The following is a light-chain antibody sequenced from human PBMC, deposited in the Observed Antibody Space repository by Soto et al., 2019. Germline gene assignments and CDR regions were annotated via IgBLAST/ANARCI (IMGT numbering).Light chain of an antibody. J-gene: IGKJ1*01. CDR2: GAT. CDR3: QQYGSSPRT. CDR1: QSVSSNL. Sequence: EIVLTQSPGTLSLSPVERATLSCMASQSVSSNLLAWYQQKPGQAPRLLIYGATSRATGIPDRFSGSGSGTDFTLTISRLEPEDFAVYYCQQYGSSPRTFGQGPRWIS. V-gene: IGKV3-20*01.